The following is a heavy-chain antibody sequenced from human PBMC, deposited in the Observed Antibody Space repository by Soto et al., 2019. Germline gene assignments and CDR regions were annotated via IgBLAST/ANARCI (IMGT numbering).Heavy chain of an antibody. V-gene: IGHV4-61*01. Sequence: SETLSLTCTVSGGSVSSGIYYWSWIRQPPGKGLEWIGYIYYSGSTNYNPSLKSRVTISVDTSKNQFSLKLSSVTAADTAVYYCAAEGYCSGGSCYSDYWGQGTLVTVSS. CDR3: AAEGYCSGGSCYSDY. J-gene: IGHJ4*02. D-gene: IGHD2-15*01. CDR1: GGSVSSGIYY. CDR2: IYYSGST.